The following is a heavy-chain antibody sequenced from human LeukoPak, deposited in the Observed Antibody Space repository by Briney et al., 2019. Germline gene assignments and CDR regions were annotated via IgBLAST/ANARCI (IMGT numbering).Heavy chain of an antibody. CDR1: GGSFSGYY. CDR3: ARDQKDYYDSSGYIGVDY. CDR2: INHSGST. D-gene: IGHD3-22*01. Sequence: SETLSLTCAVYGGSFSGYYWSWTRQPPGKGLEWIGEINHSGSTNYNPSLKSRVTISVDTSKNQFSLKLSSVTAADTAVYYCARDQKDYYDSSGYIGVDYWGQGTLVTVSS. J-gene: IGHJ4*02. V-gene: IGHV4-34*01.